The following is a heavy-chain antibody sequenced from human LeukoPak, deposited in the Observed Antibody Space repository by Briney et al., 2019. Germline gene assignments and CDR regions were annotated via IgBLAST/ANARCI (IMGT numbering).Heavy chain of an antibody. Sequence: GASVKVSCKASGYTFTSYGISWVRQAPGQGLEWMGWISAYNGNTNYAQKLQGRVTMTTDTSTSTAYMELRSLRSDDTAVYYCARSLAAAGPAGFDYWGQGTLATVSS. CDR3: ARSLAAAGPAGFDY. CDR2: ISAYNGNT. J-gene: IGHJ4*02. V-gene: IGHV1-18*01. CDR1: GYTFTSYG. D-gene: IGHD6-13*01.